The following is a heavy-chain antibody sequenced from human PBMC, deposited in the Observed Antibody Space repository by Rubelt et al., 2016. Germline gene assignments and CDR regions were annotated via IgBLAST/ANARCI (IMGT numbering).Heavy chain of an antibody. CDR1: GFTFSSYS. D-gene: IGHD6-19*01. J-gene: IGHJ6*02. V-gene: IGHV3-21*04. Sequence: GGGLVKPGGSLRLSCAASGFTFSSYSMNWVRQAPGKGLEWVSSISSSSSYIYYADSVKGRFTISRDNAKNSLYLQMNSLRAEDTALYYCAKGTLEGARGWFYYYYGMDVWGQGTTVTVSS. CDR3: AKGTLEGARGWFYYYYGMDV. CDR2: ISSSSSYI.